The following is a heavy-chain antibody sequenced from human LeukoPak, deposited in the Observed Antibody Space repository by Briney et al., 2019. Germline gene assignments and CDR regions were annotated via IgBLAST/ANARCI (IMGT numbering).Heavy chain of an antibody. J-gene: IGHJ4*02. Sequence: GGSLRLSCAASAFTFSAYGMHWVRQTPGKGLEWVAFIRFDGVHKYYADSVKGRFTISRDNSKNTLYLQMNSLRAEDTAVYYCAKDIVVVPAALDYWGQGTLVTVSS. D-gene: IGHD2-2*01. CDR2: IRFDGVHK. V-gene: IGHV3-30*02. CDR1: AFTFSAYG. CDR3: AKDIVVVPAALDY.